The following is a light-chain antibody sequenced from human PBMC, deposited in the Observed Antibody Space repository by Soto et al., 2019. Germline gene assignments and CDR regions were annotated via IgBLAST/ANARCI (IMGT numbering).Light chain of an antibody. J-gene: IGKJ1*01. V-gene: IGKV1-5*01. CDR1: QSITRW. CDR3: QQYDSYSA. CDR2: DVS. Sequence: DIQMTQSPSTLSASVGDRVTITCRASQSITRWLAWYQQKPGQAPKLLIYDVSSLQRGVPSRFSGSGSGTEFTLPISSMQPDDFATYYCQQYDSYSAFGQGTKVEIK.